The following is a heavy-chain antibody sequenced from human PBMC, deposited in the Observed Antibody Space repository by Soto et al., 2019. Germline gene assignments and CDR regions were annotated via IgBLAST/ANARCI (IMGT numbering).Heavy chain of an antibody. CDR3: ARDTGSGWKDYYYYGMDV. CDR1: GFTFSSYS. J-gene: IGHJ6*04. Sequence: EVQLMESGGGLVKPGGSLRLSCAASGFTFSSYSMNWVRQAPGKGLEWVSSISSSSSYIYYADSVKGRFTISRDNAKKPLSLQRNSLRAEDTAVYYCARDTGSGWKDYYYYGMDVWGEGTTLTVSS. CDR2: ISSSSSYI. D-gene: IGHD6-19*01. V-gene: IGHV3-21*01.